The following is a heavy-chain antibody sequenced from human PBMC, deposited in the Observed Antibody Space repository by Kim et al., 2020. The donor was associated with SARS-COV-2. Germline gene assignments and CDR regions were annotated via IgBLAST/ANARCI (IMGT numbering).Heavy chain of an antibody. CDR3: ARPVDGSGREGNWFDP. V-gene: IGHV4-39*01. D-gene: IGHD3-10*01. J-gene: IGHJ5*02. Sequence: SLRSRVTISVDTSKNQFSLKLSSVTAADTAVYYCARPVDGSGREGNWFDPWGQGTLVTVSS.